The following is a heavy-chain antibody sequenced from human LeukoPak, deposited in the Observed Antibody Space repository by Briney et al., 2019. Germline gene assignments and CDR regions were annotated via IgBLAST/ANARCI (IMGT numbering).Heavy chain of an antibody. CDR2: IYPRDGST. V-gene: IGHV1-46*01. CDR1: GYTFTGYY. J-gene: IGHJ4*02. CDR3: ARDQEAFDY. Sequence: ASVKVSCKASGYTFTGYYMHWVRQAPGQGLEWMGMIYPRDGSTSYAQKFQGRVTVTRDTSTSTVHMELSGPRSEDTAVYYCARDQEAFDYWGQGTLVTVSS.